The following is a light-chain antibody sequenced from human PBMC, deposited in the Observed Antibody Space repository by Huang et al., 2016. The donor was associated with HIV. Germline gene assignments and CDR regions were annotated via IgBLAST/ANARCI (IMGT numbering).Light chain of an antibody. Sequence: DIVMTQFPLYLPVTPGEPASISCRASQSLLHSNGYKYLDWYLQKPGQSPQLLIYLGSNRASGGPDRFSGSGSDAEFTLTISSVEAEDVGVYYCMQTLQTPFFSFGPGTIVDI. CDR2: LGS. V-gene: IGKV2-28*01. CDR1: QSLLHSNGYKY. J-gene: IGKJ3*01. CDR3: MQTLQTPFFS.